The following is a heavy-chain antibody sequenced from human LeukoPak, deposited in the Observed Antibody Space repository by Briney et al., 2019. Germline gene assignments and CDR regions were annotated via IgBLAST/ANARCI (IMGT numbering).Heavy chain of an antibody. Sequence: TSETLSLTCAVYGGSFSGYYWSWIRQPPGKGLEWIGEINHSGSTNYNPSLKSRVTISVDTSKNQFSLKLSSVTAADTAVYYCGGWCEVGSTGFDPWGQGTLVTVSS. CDR1: GGSFSGYY. D-gene: IGHD6-19*01. J-gene: IGHJ5*02. CDR2: INHSGST. CDR3: GGWCEVGSTGFDP. V-gene: IGHV4-34*01.